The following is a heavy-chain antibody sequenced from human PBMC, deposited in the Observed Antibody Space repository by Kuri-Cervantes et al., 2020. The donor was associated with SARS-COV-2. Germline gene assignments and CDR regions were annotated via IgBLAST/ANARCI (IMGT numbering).Heavy chain of an antibody. Sequence: GGSLRLSCGASGFTFSAYTMNWVRQAPGKALEWVSAISGSGGGTYYADSVKGRFTISRDNSKNTLYLQMNSLRAEDTAVYYCARDREVLSYYYYYMDVWGKGTTVTVSS. CDR2: ISGSGGGT. J-gene: IGHJ6*03. CDR1: GFTFSAYT. V-gene: IGHV3-23*01. D-gene: IGHD3-10*01. CDR3: ARDREVLSYYYYYMDV.